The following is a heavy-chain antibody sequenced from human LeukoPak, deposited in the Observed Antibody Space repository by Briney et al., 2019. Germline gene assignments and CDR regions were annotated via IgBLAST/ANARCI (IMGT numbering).Heavy chain of an antibody. V-gene: IGHV1-8*03. Sequence: GASVKVSCKASGYTFTSYDINWVRQATGQGLEWMGWMNPNSGNTGYAQKFQGRVTITRNTSISTAYMELSSLRSEDTAVYYCAKGRTYYDFWSGQYHLTPFDYWGQGTLVTVSS. CDR1: GYTFTSYD. CDR3: AKGRTYYDFWSGQYHLTPFDY. CDR2: MNPNSGNT. J-gene: IGHJ4*02. D-gene: IGHD3-3*01.